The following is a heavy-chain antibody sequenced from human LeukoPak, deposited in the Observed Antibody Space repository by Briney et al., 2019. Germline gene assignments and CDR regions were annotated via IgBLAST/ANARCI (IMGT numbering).Heavy chain of an antibody. J-gene: IGHJ4*02. CDR3: AKDKRYSGYDPFDY. CDR2: ISGDGGST. D-gene: IGHD5-12*01. V-gene: IGHV3-43*02. CDR1: GFTFDDYA. Sequence: PGGSLRLSCAASGFTFDDYAMHWVRQAPGKGLEWVSLISGDGGSTYYADSVKGRFTISRDNSKNSLYLQMNSLRTEDTALYYCAKDKRYSGYDPFDYWGQGNLVTVSS.